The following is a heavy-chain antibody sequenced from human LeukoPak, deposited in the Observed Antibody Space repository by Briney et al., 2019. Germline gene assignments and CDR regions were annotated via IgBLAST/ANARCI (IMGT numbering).Heavy chain of an antibody. V-gene: IGHV3-48*04. D-gene: IGHD4-17*01. J-gene: IGHJ4*02. CDR2: ISSSRSTI. CDR1: GFTFSSYS. CDR3: ARAPTDDYGDYSFDY. Sequence: GGSLRLSCAASGFTFSSYSMNWVRQAPGKGLEWVSYISSSRSTIYYADSVKGRFTISRDNAKNSLYLQMNNLRAEDTAVYYCARAPTDDYGDYSFDYWGQGTLVTVSS.